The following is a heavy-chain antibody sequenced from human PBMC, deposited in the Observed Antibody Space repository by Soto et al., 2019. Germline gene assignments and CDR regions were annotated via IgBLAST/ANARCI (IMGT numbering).Heavy chain of an antibody. CDR2: ISGSGGST. CDR3: AKDLLYSSGWTETFFDY. V-gene: IGHV3-23*01. Sequence: EVQLLESGGGLVQPGGSLRLSCAASGFTFSSYAMSWVRQAPGKGLEWVSAISGSGGSTYYADSVKGRFTISRDNSKNTRYLQMNSLRAEDTAVYYCAKDLLYSSGWTETFFDYWGQGTLVTVSS. J-gene: IGHJ4*02. D-gene: IGHD6-19*01. CDR1: GFTFSSYA.